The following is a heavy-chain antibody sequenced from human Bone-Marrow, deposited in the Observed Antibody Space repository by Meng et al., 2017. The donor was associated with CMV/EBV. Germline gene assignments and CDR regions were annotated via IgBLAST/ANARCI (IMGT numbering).Heavy chain of an antibody. V-gene: IGHV4-34*01. CDR2: INHSGST. CDR3: ARGYDFWSGYSATALGY. Sequence: GSLRLSCAVYGGSFSGYYWSWIRQPPGKGLEWIGEINHSGSTNYNPSLKSRVTISIDTSKNQFSLKLTSVTAADTAVYYCARGYDFWSGYSATALGYWGQGALVTVS. CDR1: GGSFSGYY. D-gene: IGHD3-3*01. J-gene: IGHJ4*02.